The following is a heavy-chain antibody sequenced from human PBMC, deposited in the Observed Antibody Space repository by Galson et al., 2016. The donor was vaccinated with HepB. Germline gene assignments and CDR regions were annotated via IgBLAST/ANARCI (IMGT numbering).Heavy chain of an antibody. V-gene: IGHV4-59*01. J-gene: IGHJ4*02. Sequence: SETLSLTCSVSGGSISSYYWSWIRQPPGKGLEWIGYIYYIGSTNYNPSLKSRVTISVDTSQNQFSLKLSSVTAADTAVYFCARGHPAGVGGFPFDYWGQGTLVTVFS. CDR1: GGSISSYY. D-gene: IGHD2-8*01. CDR3: ARGHPAGVGGFPFDY. CDR2: IYYIGST.